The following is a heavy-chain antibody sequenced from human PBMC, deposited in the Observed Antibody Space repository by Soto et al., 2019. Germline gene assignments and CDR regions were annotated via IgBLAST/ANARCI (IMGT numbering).Heavy chain of an antibody. CDR3: AREIAVTGNDAFDT. CDR2: IIPIFGTA. Sequence: QVQLVQSGAEVKRPGSSVKVSCKASGGIFSNYAFSWVRQAPGQGLEWVGGIIPIFGTANYAQKLQGRVTITADESTRTVYMEWSSLRSEDTALYYCAREIAVTGNDAFDTWGQGTMVTVSS. D-gene: IGHD3-22*01. V-gene: IGHV1-69*01. CDR1: GGIFSNYA. J-gene: IGHJ3*02.